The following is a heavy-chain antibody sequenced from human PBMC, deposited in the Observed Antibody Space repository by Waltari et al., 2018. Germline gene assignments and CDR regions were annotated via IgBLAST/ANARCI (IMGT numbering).Heavy chain of an antibody. CDR2: VHRSGRP. CDR3: ARDRGRGLYLDS. Sequence: QLKLQESGPGLVQPSGTLSLTCGVLGALMGTTYCGSWVRQPPGKGLEWIGQVHRSGRPNYSPSFASRVTMSLDTPNNQFSLELTSATAADTAVYYCARDRGRGLYLDSWGPGILVTVSP. V-gene: IGHV4-4*02. J-gene: IGHJ4*02. CDR1: GALMGTTYC. D-gene: IGHD2-15*01.